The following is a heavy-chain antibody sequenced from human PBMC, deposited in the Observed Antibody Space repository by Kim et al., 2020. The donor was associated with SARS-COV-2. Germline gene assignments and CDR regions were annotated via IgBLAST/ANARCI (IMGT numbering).Heavy chain of an antibody. J-gene: IGHJ4*02. CDR3: ARYDSSGYYIYYFDY. Sequence: DPVKTRIPNTRDNAKNSLYMQMNSLRAEDTAVYYCARYDSSGYYIYYFDYWGQGTLVTVSS. D-gene: IGHD3-22*01. V-gene: IGHV3-21*01.